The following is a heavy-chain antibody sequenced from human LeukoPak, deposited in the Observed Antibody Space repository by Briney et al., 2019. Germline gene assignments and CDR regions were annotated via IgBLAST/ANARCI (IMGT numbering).Heavy chain of an antibody. D-gene: IGHD3-10*01. CDR2: ISTTGSTK. CDR3: ARVKYYYGSGSYFSGSFDY. J-gene: IGHJ4*02. Sequence: GGSLRLSCAASGFTFSDYYMSWIRQAPGKGLEWVSYISTTGSTKYYADSVKGRFTISRDNAKNSLYLQTNSLRAEDTAVYYCARVKYYYGSGSYFSGSFDYWGQGTLVTVSS. CDR1: GFTFSDYY. V-gene: IGHV3-11*01.